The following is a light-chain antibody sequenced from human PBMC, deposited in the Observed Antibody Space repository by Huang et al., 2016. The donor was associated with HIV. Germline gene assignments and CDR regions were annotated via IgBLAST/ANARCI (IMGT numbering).Light chain of an antibody. CDR1: QTISTF. V-gene: IGKV1-39*01. CDR3: QQASSVPLT. J-gene: IGKJ4*01. CDR2: AAS. Sequence: DIQMTQSPSSLSASVGDRISITCRASQTISTFVNWYQQQPGKALKLLIYAASNLQSGVSSRLIGTVSGTHYTLTVTGRQPDDFATYCCQQASSVPLTFGGGTRVE.